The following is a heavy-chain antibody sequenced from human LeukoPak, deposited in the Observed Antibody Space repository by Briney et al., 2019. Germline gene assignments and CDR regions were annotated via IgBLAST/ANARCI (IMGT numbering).Heavy chain of an antibody. CDR1: GFTFSSYA. D-gene: IGHD6-19*01. CDR2: ISYDGSNK. V-gene: IGHV3-30-3*01. J-gene: IGHJ5*02. CDR3: GRGGNPGYSSGWGNWFDP. Sequence: GGSLRLSCGASGFTFSSYAMHWVRQAPGKGLEWVAVISYDGSNKYYADSVKGRFTISRDNSKNTLYLQMNRLRAEDTAVYYCGRGGNPGYSSGWGNWFDPWGQETLVTVSS.